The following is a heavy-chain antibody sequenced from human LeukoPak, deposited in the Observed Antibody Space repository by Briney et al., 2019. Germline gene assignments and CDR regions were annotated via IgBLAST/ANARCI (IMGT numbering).Heavy chain of an antibody. CDR2: IYYSGST. CDR3: ARVKRSSWFDP. Sequence: SETLSLTCIVSGGSVSSDTYYWSWIRQPPGKGLEWIGYIYYSGSTNYNPSLKSRVTISVDTSKNQLSLKLSSATAADTAVYYCARVKRSSWFDPWGQGTLVTVSS. J-gene: IGHJ5*02. CDR1: GGSVSSDTYY. D-gene: IGHD6-6*01. V-gene: IGHV4-61*01.